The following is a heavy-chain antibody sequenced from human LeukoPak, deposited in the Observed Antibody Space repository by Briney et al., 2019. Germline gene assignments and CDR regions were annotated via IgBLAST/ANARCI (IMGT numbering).Heavy chain of an antibody. J-gene: IGHJ4*02. Sequence: GESLKISCKASGYNFTNYCIGWVRQMPGKGLEWMAIIHPRDSDTRFSPSFRGQVTVSVDKSISTAYLQWNSLKASDTAMYYCARQGPTVTLDYWGQGALVTVSS. CDR1: GYNFTNYC. CDR3: ARQGPTVTLDY. D-gene: IGHD4-17*01. V-gene: IGHV5-51*01. CDR2: IHPRDSDT.